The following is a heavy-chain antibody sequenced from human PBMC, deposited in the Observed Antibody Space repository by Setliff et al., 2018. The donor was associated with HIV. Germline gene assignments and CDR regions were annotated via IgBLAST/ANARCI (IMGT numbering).Heavy chain of an antibody. CDR2: ISAYNANT. CDR1: GGPFSSNA. CDR3: ATSTRKNFDFWSDSHTTYPPYYFDY. V-gene: IGHV1-18*01. J-gene: IGHJ4*02. Sequence: ASVKVSCKASGGPFSSNAIGWVRQAPGQGLEWMGWISAYNANTNYAQELQGRVTMTTDTSTSTAYMELRSLRSDDTAVYYCATSTRKNFDFWSDSHTTYPPYYFDYWGQGTLVTVSS. D-gene: IGHD3-3*01.